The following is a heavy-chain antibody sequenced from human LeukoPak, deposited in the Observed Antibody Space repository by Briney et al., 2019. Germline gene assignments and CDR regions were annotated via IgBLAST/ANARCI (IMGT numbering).Heavy chain of an antibody. CDR3: ARLITSEAGRGMDV. CDR1: GFTFSSYW. V-gene: IGHV3-7*01. CDR2: INHNGNVN. Sequence: PGGSLRLSCAASGFTFSSYWMNWARQAPGKGLEWVASINHNGNVNYYVDSVKGRFTISRDNAQNSLYLQMSSLRVEDTALYYCARLITSEAGRGMDVWGQGTTVTVSS. J-gene: IGHJ6*02. D-gene: IGHD1-14*01.